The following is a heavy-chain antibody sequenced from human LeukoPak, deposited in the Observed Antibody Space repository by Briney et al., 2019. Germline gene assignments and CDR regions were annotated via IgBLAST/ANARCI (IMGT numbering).Heavy chain of an antibody. CDR2: IGSDDTP. CDR3: ASGGYSYGSNDY. CDR1: GFTFSSSA. D-gene: IGHD5-18*01. Sequence: PGESLRLSCAASGFTFSSSAISWVRQAPGKGLKWVSAIGSDDTPYYADSVKGRFTISRDNSKNTLYLQMNSLRAEDTAVYYCASGGYSYGSNDYWGQGTLVTVSS. J-gene: IGHJ4*02. V-gene: IGHV3-23*01.